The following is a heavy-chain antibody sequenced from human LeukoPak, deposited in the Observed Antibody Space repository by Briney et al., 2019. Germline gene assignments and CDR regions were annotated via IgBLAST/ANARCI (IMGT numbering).Heavy chain of an antibody. D-gene: IGHD6-6*01. Sequence: SETLSLTCTVSGGSIGGSSYCWGWLRQPPGKGLEWIVIFYYSWNTYYNPSLKSLVTISVDTSKNQFYLKVSSVTAAVTAVYYCASSLRGAAHRFDYWGQGTLVTVSS. CDR3: ASSLRGAAHRFDY. J-gene: IGHJ4*02. V-gene: IGHV4-39*01. CDR1: GGSIGGSSYC. CDR2: FYYSWNT.